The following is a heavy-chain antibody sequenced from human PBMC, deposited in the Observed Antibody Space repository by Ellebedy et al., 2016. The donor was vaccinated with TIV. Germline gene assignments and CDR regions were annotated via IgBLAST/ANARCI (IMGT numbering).Heavy chain of an antibody. CDR2: FDPEDGKT. CDR1: GSTLNDLA. CDR3: ATSPGGFDFDY. D-gene: IGHD3-10*01. Sequence: AASVKVSCKVSGSTLNDLAMHWVRQAPGKGLEWMGGFDPEDGKTIYAQRFQGRVTLTEDISTDTTYMVLSSLRSDDTAIYYCATSPGGFDFDYWGQGTLVTVSS. J-gene: IGHJ4*02. V-gene: IGHV1-24*01.